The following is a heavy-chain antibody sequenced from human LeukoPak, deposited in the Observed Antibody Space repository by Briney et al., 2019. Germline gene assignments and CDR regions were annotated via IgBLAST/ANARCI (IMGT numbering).Heavy chain of an antibody. CDR2: INPNSGGT. D-gene: IGHD2-15*01. J-gene: IGHJ4*02. V-gene: IGHV1-2*04. Sequence: GASVKVSCKASGYTFTGYYMHWVRQAPGQGLEWMGWINPNSGGTNYAQKFQGWVTMTRDTSISTAYMELSRLRFDDTAVYYCARGQAYCSGGSCHQFDYWGQGTLVTVSS. CDR3: ARGQAYCSGGSCHQFDY. CDR1: GYTFTGYY.